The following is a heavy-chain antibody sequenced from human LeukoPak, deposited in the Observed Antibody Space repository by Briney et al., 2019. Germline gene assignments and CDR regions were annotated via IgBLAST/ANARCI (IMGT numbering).Heavy chain of an antibody. Sequence: QSGGSLRLSCAASGFTFSSYSMNWVRQAPGKGLEWVSAFSASGSTYYADSVKGRFTVSRDNSENMLYLQMNSLRAEDTAVYYCAQDLSYIGLDNWGQGTLVTVSS. CDR1: GFTFSSYS. CDR3: AQDLSYIGLDN. V-gene: IGHV3-23*01. D-gene: IGHD2-15*01. J-gene: IGHJ4*02. CDR2: FSASGST.